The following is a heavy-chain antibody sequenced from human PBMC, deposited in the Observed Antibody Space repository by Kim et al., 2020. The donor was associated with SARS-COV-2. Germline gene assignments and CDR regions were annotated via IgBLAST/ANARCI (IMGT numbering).Heavy chain of an antibody. V-gene: IGHV3-7*04. CDR3: AGYYDILTGPAYFDY. Sequence: DSVKSRITISRDNAKNSLELQMNSLRAEDTAVYYCAGYYDILTGPAYFDYWGQGTLVTVSS. D-gene: IGHD3-9*01. J-gene: IGHJ4*02.